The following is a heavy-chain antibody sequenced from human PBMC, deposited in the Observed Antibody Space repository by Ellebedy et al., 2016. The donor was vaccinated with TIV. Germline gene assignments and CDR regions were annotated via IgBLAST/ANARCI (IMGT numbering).Heavy chain of an antibody. V-gene: IGHV5-51*01. CDR2: IYPGDSDT. CDR1: GYSFNTYW. CDR3: ARQGGYDYVWTGDYNYYYMDV. J-gene: IGHJ6*03. Sequence: GESLKISCKGSGYSFNTYWIGWVRQMPGKGLEWMGIIYPGDSDTRYSPSFQGQVTISADKSISTAYLQWSSLKASDTAIHYCARQGGYDYVWTGDYNYYYMDVWGKGTTVTVSS. D-gene: IGHD3-16*01.